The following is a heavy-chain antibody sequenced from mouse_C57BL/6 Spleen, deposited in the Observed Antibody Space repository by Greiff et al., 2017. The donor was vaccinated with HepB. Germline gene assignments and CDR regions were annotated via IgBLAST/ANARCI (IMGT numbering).Heavy chain of an antibody. V-gene: IGHV1-72*01. CDR2: IDPNSGGT. CDR1: GYTFTSYW. Sequence: QVQLKQPGAELVKPGASVKLSCKASGYTFTSYWMHWVKQRPGRGLEWIGRIDPNSGGTKYNEKFKSKATLTVDKPSSTAYMQLSSLTSEDSAVYYCASDYYGSSWNYAMDYWGQGTSVTVSS. CDR3: ASDYYGSSWNYAMDY. J-gene: IGHJ4*01. D-gene: IGHD1-1*01.